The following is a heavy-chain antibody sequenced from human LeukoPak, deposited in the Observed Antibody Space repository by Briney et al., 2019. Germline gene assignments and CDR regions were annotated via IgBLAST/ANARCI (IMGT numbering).Heavy chain of an antibody. CDR3: ARVGGNWFDP. J-gene: IGHJ5*02. CDR1: GYTFTIYA. V-gene: IGHV7-4-1*02. CDR2: INTNTGNP. Sequence: ASVTVSFKASGYTFTIYAMNWVRQAPGQGLEWMGWINTNTGNPTYAQGFTRRFVFSLDTSVSTAYLQISSLKAEDTAVYYCARVGGNWFDPWGQGTLVTVSS.